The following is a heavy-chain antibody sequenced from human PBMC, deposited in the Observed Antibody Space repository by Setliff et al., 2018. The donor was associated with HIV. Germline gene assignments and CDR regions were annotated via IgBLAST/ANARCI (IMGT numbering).Heavy chain of an antibody. CDR2: INHSGST. D-gene: IGHD5-18*01. CDR3: ARLVPPYYTVMARDY. Sequence: SETLSLTCAVYGGSFSGYYWSWIRQPPGKGLEWIGEINHSGSTNYNPSLQSRVTISVDTSKNQFSLKLSSVTAADTAVYYCARLVPPYYTVMARDYWGQGTLVTVSS. J-gene: IGHJ4*02. CDR1: GGSFSGYY. V-gene: IGHV4-34*01.